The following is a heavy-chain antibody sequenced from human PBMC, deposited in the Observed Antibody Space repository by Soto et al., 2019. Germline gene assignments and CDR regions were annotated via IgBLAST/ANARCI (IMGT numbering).Heavy chain of an antibody. CDR2: IYYSGST. CDR1: GGSISSYY. CDR3: ARVIRSRDSAGMDV. V-gene: IGHV4-59*01. J-gene: IGHJ6*03. D-gene: IGHD2-21*02. Sequence: SETLSLTCTVSGGSISSYYWSWIRQPPGKGLEWIGYIYYSGSTNYNPSLKSRVTISVDTSKNQFSLKLSSVTAADTAVYYCARVIRSRDSAGMDVWGKGTTVNVSS.